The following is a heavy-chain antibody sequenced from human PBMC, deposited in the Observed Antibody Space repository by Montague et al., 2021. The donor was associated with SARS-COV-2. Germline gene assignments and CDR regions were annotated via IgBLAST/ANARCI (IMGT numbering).Heavy chain of an antibody. CDR1: GGSISSSF. V-gene: IGHV4-59*01. J-gene: IGHJ5*02. CDR2: IYYRGST. D-gene: IGHD5-24*01. CDR3: AREDRWNWFDP. Sequence: SETLSLTCTVSGGSISSSFWSWIRQPPGKGLEWIGYIYYRGSTNYNPSLETRVTISVDPSKNQFSLKLNSVTAADTAVYYCAREDRWNWFDPWGQGTLVTVSS.